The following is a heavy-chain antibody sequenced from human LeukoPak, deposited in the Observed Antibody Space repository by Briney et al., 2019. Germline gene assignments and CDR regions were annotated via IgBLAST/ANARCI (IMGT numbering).Heavy chain of an antibody. CDR1: RFTFSNYL. J-gene: IGHJ3*02. CDR2: IKQDGSEK. Sequence: GGSLRPSCAASRFTFSNYLMSWVRQAPGKGLEWVANIKQDGSEKYYVDSVKGRFTISRDNAKNSLYLQMDSLRAEDTAVYYCARVREALMRAFDIWGQGTMVTVSS. D-gene: IGHD3-3*01. CDR3: ARVREALMRAFDI. V-gene: IGHV3-7*01.